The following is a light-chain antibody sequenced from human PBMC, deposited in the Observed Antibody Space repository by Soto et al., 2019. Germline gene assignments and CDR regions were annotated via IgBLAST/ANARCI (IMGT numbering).Light chain of an antibody. Sequence: EIVMTQSPVTLSLSPGERATLACRASQSASTNLAWYQQKPGQAPRLLIYGASTRATGIPARFSGGGSGTDFTLPISRLEPDDFAVYYCQQYGSSGTFGQGTKVDIK. V-gene: IGKV3-20*01. CDR2: GAS. J-gene: IGKJ1*01. CDR1: QSASTN. CDR3: QQYGSSGT.